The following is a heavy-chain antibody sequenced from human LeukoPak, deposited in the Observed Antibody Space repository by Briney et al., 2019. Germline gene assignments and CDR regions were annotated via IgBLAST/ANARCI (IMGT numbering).Heavy chain of an antibody. Sequence: GGSLRLSCAASGFTFDSNYLSWVRQAPGKGLEWVSTIYTGGNTYYAASVKGRFTISRDFSKNTVFLHMNSLRAEDTAMYYCARGDDSGYYDYFDYWGQGALVTVSS. J-gene: IGHJ4*02. CDR2: IYTGGNT. D-gene: IGHD3-22*01. CDR1: GFTFDSNY. CDR3: ARGDDSGYYDYFDY. V-gene: IGHV3-53*01.